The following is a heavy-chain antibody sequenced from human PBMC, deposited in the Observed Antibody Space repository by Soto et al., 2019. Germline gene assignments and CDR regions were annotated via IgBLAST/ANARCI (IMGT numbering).Heavy chain of an antibody. J-gene: IGHJ4*02. D-gene: IGHD3-10*01. V-gene: IGHV1-69*06. CDR2: LVPVFGTA. CDR3: ARSPGVFDY. CDR1: GGTFSSLA. Sequence: QVQLVQSGAEVQKPGSSVKVSCKASGGTFSSLAISWVRQAAGQGLEWMGGLVPVFGTANYAQKFQDRVTITADKATSTSYMEMSSLRSEDTAVYYCARSPGVFDYWGQGTLVTVSS.